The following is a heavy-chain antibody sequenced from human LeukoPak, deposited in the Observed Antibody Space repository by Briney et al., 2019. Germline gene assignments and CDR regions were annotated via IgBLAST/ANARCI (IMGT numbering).Heavy chain of an antibody. CDR1: GGSISSYY. V-gene: IGHV4-4*07. CDR2: IYTSGST. J-gene: IGHJ4*02. Sequence: SETLSLTCTVSGGSISSYYWSWIRQPAGKGLEWIGRIYTSGSTNYNPSLKSRVIMSVDTSKNQFSLKLSSVTAADSAVYYCASLGYSSGWYDDYWGQGTLVTVSS. D-gene: IGHD6-19*01. CDR3: ASLGYSSGWYDDY.